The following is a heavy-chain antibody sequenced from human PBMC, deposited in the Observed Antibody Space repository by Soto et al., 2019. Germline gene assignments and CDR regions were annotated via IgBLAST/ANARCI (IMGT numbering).Heavy chain of an antibody. Sequence: QVQLVQSGAEVKKPGSSVKVSCKASGGTFSSYAIIWVRQAPGQGLEWMGGSIPIFGTANYAQKFQGRVTITADESTSTAYMELSSLRSEDTAVYYCARHRKYNWNDEGGYGMDVWGQGTTVTVSS. CDR3: ARHRKYNWNDEGGYGMDV. CDR2: SIPIFGTA. J-gene: IGHJ6*02. V-gene: IGHV1-69*01. CDR1: GGTFSSYA. D-gene: IGHD1-1*01.